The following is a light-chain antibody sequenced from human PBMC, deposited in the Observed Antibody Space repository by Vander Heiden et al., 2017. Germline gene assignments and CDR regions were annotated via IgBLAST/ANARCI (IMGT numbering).Light chain of an antibody. Sequence: DIQLTQSPPTLSAYVGDRVTITCRASQRISNWLAWYQQKPGTAPRLLIYDASTLESGVPSRFSGSGSGADFTPTISSLQPDDFATYYCHQYNGFSHTFGQGTKVEIK. V-gene: IGKV1-5*01. J-gene: IGKJ1*01. CDR3: HQYNGFSHT. CDR2: DAS. CDR1: QRISNW.